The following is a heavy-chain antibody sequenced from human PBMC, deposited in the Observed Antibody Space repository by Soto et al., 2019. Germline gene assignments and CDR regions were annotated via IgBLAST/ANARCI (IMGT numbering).Heavy chain of an antibody. D-gene: IGHD1-26*01. CDR3: ARDRATFDS. J-gene: IGHJ4*02. V-gene: IGHV3-23*01. Sequence: EVQLLQSGGGLVQPGGSLGLSCGASGFTFISYAMSWVRHVPGKGLEWISSISGSGANTWYAGSVQGRFIISRDNSKSTVSRHMSSLRVEDTAIYYCARDRATFDSWGQGNLVTVSS. CDR1: GFTFISYA. CDR2: ISGSGANT.